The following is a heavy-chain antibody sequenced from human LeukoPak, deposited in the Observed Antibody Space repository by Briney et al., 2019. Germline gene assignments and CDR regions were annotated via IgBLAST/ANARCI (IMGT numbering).Heavy chain of an antibody. Sequence: PGGSLRLSCAASGFTFSSYSMNWVRQAPGKGLEWVSYISSSSSTIYYADSVKGRFTISRDNAKNSLYLQMNSLRAEDTAVYYCARVLYYYDSSGLAFDIWGQGTMVTVSS. CDR1: GFTFSSYS. V-gene: IGHV3-48*01. D-gene: IGHD3-22*01. CDR2: ISSSSSTI. CDR3: ARVLYYYDSSGLAFDI. J-gene: IGHJ3*02.